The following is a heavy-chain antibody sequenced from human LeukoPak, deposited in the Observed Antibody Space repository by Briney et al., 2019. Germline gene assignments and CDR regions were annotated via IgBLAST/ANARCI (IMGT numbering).Heavy chain of an antibody. D-gene: IGHD2-15*01. Sequence: ASVKVSCKVSGYTLTELSMHWVRQAPGKGLEWMGGFDPEDGETIYAQKFQGRVTMTEDTSTDTAYMELSSLRSEDTAVYYCATDRDCSGGSCYSGWFDPWGQGILVTVSS. CDR3: ATDRDCSGGSCYSGWFDP. CDR2: FDPEDGET. CDR1: GYTLTELS. V-gene: IGHV1-24*01. J-gene: IGHJ5*02.